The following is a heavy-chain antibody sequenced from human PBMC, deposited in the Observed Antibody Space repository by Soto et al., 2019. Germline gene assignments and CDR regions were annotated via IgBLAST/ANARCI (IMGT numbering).Heavy chain of an antibody. CDR2: ITNTGGST. CDR1: GFTFSNYA. CDR3: AKTTGGPARPFDS. Sequence: GGSLRLSCAASGFTFSNYAMSWVRQAPGKGLEWVSGITNTGGSTSYADSVKGRFTISRENSKNALYLQMNSLRAEDAALYYCAKTTGGPARPFDSWGQGTLVTVSS. J-gene: IGHJ4*02. D-gene: IGHD1-1*01. V-gene: IGHV3-23*01.